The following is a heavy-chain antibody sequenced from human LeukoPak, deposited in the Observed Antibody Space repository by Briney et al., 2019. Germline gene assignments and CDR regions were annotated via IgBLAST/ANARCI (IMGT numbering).Heavy chain of an antibody. D-gene: IGHD3-16*02. CDR2: ISYSGNT. Sequence: KTSETLSLTCTVSGGSINSYYWSWIRQPPGKGLEWIGYISYSGNTNYNPSLKSRVTISLDTSKNQFSLKLSSVTAADTAVYYCARGANYVWGSYRSSRSYYFDYWGQGTLVTVSS. V-gene: IGHV4-59*12. CDR3: ARGANYVWGSYRSSRSYYFDY. CDR1: GGSINSYY. J-gene: IGHJ4*02.